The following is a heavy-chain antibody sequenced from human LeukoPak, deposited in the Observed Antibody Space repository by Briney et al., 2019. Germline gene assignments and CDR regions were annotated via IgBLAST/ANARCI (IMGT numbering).Heavy chain of an antibody. Sequence: GGSLRLSCAASGFTFSSYSMNWVRQAPGKGLEWVSSISSSSSYIYYADSVKGRFTISRDNAKNSLYLQMNSLRAEDTAVYYRARLRYFDWLPSSWFDPWGQGTLVTVSS. CDR1: GFTFSSYS. CDR3: ARLRYFDWLPSSWFDP. J-gene: IGHJ5*02. CDR2: ISSSSSYI. V-gene: IGHV3-21*01. D-gene: IGHD3-9*01.